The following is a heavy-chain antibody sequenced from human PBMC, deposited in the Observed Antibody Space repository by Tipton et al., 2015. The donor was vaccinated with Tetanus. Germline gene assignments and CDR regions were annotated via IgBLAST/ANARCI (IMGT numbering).Heavy chain of an antibody. J-gene: IGHJ4*02. CDR2: ISYDGSNE. D-gene: IGHD3-10*01. V-gene: IGHV3-30-3*01. CDR3: ARDRRGGLWLDGGFDY. Sequence: SLRLSCAASGFTFNNYAMHWVRQAPGKGLEWVAVISYDGSNEYYADSVKGRFTISRDNSKNALYLQMNSLRVEDTAMYYCARDRRGGLWLDGGFDYWGQGTLVTVSS. CDR1: GFTFNNYA.